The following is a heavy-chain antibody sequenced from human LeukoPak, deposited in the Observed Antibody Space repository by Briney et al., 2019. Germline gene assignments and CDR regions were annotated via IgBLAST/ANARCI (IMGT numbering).Heavy chain of an antibody. CDR1: GGSISSGDDY. CDR2: IYYTGNT. Sequence: SQTLSLTCTVSGGSISSGDDYWGWIRQPPGKGLEWIGYIYYTGNTYDNPSLKSRIAMSVDTSKNQFSLKLSSVPAADTAVYYCARSSADSGYESYYFDYWGQGTLVTVSS. CDR3: ARSSADSGYESYYFDY. D-gene: IGHD5-12*01. J-gene: IGHJ4*02. V-gene: IGHV4-30-4*01.